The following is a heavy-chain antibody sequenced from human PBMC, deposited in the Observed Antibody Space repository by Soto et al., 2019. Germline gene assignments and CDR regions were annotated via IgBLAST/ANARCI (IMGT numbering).Heavy chain of an antibody. CDR3: ASALYCSGGRCSFDP. D-gene: IGHD2-15*01. J-gene: IGHJ5*02. V-gene: IGHV3-30*03. CDR1: GFTFSSYG. CDR2: ISHDGSNK. Sequence: GGSLRLSCAASGFTFSSYGMHWVRQAPGKGLEWVAVISHDGSNKYFADSVKGRFTISRDNAKNSLYLQMNSLRAEDTAVYYCASALYCSGGRCSFDPWGQGTLVTVSS.